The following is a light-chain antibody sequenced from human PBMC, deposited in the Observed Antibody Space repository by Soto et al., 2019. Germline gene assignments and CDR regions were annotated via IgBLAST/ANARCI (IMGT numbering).Light chain of an antibody. CDR3: CSYTGGNPSYV. V-gene: IGLV2-11*01. CDR2: DVN. J-gene: IGLJ1*01. Sequence: QSALTQPRSVSGSPGQSVTLSCTGTSSDVGGYHYVSWYQHHPGKAPKIIIFDVNKRPSGVPDRFSGSKSGNTASLTISGLQTEDEADYYCCSYTGGNPSYVFGTGTKLTVL. CDR1: SSDVGGYHY.